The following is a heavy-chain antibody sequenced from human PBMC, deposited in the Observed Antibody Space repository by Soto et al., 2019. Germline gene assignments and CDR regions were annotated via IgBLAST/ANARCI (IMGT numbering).Heavy chain of an antibody. V-gene: IGHV4-61*01. CDR3: ARVVGATHFDY. D-gene: IGHD1-26*01. CDR2: IYYSGST. CDR1: GGSVSRGSYY. Sequence: QVQLQESGPGLVKPSETLSLTCTVSGGSVSRGSYYWSWIRQPPGKGLEWIGYIYYSGSTNYNPSLKSRVTISVDTSKNQFSLKLSSVTAADTAVYYCARVVGATHFDYWGQGTLVTVSS. J-gene: IGHJ4*02.